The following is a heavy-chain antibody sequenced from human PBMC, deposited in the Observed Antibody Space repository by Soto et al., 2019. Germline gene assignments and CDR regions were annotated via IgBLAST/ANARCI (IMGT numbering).Heavy chain of an antibody. CDR3: AKDLRFCEYAGGEPGLFYY. Sequence: GGSLRLSCAASGFTFSSYAMSWVRQAPGKGLEWVSAISGSSGSTYYADSVKGRFTISRDNSKNTLYLQMNSLRAEDTAVYYCAKDLRFCEYAGGEPGLFYYWSQGSLVPVSS. V-gene: IGHV3-23*01. D-gene: IGHD2-2*01. J-gene: IGHJ4*02. CDR1: GFTFSSYA. CDR2: ISGSSGST.